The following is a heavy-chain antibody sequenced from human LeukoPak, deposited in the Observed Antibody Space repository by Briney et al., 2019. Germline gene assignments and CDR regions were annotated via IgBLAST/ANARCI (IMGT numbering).Heavy chain of an antibody. V-gene: IGHV1-69*05. CDR2: IIPIFGTA. CDR1: GGTFSSHA. D-gene: IGHD5-18*01. Sequence: GSSVKVSCKASGGTFSSHAISWVRQAPGQGLEWMGRIIPIFGTANYAQKFQGRVTITTDESTSTAYMELSSLRSEDTAVYYCASSVYSYGRIYFDYWGQGTLVTVSS. CDR3: ASSVYSYGRIYFDY. J-gene: IGHJ4*02.